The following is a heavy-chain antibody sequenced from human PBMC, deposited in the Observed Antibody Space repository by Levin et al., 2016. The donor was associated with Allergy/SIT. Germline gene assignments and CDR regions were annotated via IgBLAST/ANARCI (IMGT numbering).Heavy chain of an antibody. J-gene: IGHJ1*01. Sequence: GGSLRLSCAASGFTFSKDYMIWVRQAPGKGLEWVAKINPDGSAKYYVDSVKGRFTISRDNAKNSLYLQMNSLRVEDTAVYYCATESWFCSHHWGQGTLVTVSS. CDR3: ATESWFCSHH. CDR1: GFTFSKDY. D-gene: IGHD3-10*01. CDR2: INPDGSAK. V-gene: IGHV3-7*01.